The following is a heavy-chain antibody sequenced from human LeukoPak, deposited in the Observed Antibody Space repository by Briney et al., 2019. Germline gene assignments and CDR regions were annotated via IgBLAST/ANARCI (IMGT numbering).Heavy chain of an antibody. CDR1: GGSIGSNNYY. Sequence: PSETLSLTCTVSGGSIGSNNYYWGWIRQPPGKGLEWIGSIYYSGYTYYNPSLKSRVTMSVDTSKNQFSLKLSSVTAADTAVYYCARDRGDGYHNSHYFDYWGQGTLVTVSS. CDR3: ARDRGDGYHNSHYFDY. D-gene: IGHD5-24*01. V-gene: IGHV4-39*07. J-gene: IGHJ4*02. CDR2: IYYSGYT.